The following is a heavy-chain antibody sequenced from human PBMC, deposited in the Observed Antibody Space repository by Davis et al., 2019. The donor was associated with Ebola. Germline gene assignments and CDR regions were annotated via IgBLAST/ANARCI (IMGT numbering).Heavy chain of an antibody. D-gene: IGHD3-10*01. Sequence: GGSLRLSCAASGFTFSSYAMSWVRQAPGKGLEWVSAISGSGGSTYYADSVKGRFTISRDNSKNTLYLQMNSLRAEDTAVYYCARGRYGSGSYYYVYWGQGTLVTVSS. J-gene: IGHJ4*02. V-gene: IGHV3-23*01. CDR2: ISGSGGST. CDR3: ARGRYGSGSYYYVY. CDR1: GFTFSSYA.